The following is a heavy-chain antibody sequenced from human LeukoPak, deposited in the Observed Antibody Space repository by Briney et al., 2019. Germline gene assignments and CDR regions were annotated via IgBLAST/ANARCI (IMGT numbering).Heavy chain of an antibody. CDR1: VGTFIKFA. V-gene: IGHV1-69*05. CDR3: VSGRVSEPTLISCFDS. J-gene: IGHJ5*01. CDR2: IIPILRMA. Sequence: AVSVSFKSSVGTFIKFAISWVGQARGQGREWLGGIIPILRMANYLQNFQGRVTINTEGARNTEYLEVSRQRAGDRAGYYCVSGRVSEPTLISCFDSWGPGTLVTVSS. D-gene: IGHD1-14*01.